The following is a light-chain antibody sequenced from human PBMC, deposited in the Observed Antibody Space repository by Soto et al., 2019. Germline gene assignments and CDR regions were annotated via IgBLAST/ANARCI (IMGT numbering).Light chain of an antibody. CDR2: NNN. V-gene: IGLV1-44*01. J-gene: IGLJ2*01. CDR1: SSNIGSNG. CDR3: AAWDDSLV. Sequence: QSVLTQPPSASGTPGQRVTISGSGSSSNIGSNGVNGYKQFPGTAPKLLMNNNNQRPSGVPDRFSGSKSGTSASLAISGLQSEDEADYYCAAWDDSLVFGGGTKLTVL.